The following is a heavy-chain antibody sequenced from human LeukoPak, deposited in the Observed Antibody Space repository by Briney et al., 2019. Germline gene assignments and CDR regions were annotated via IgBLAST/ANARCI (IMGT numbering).Heavy chain of an antibody. CDR2: IYYKGST. J-gene: IGHJ4*02. CDR3: ARGDLAIVATIPVD. D-gene: IGHD5-12*01. Sequence: SETLSLTCSASGGSISTYYWSWIRQPPGKGLEWIGYIYYKGSTNYNPSLKSRVTISVDPSRNQFSLKLTSVTAADTAVYYCARGDLAIVATIPVDWGQGTLVTVSS. V-gene: IGHV4-59*01. CDR1: GGSISTYY.